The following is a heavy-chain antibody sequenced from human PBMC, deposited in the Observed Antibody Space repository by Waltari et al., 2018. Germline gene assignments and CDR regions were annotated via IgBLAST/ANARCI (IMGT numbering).Heavy chain of an antibody. CDR2: IRSKAYGGKP. Sequence: EVQLVESGGGLTQPGRSLRLSCTTSGLVFSSFSISWVRQAPGKGLELVGFIRSKAYGGKPKYAASVRDRFTMSRDDSKSIAYLEMNSLKTEDTAMYFCTTQNTFWSWSYWGRGTLVTVSS. CDR3: TTQNTFWSWSY. V-gene: IGHV3-49*04. CDR1: GLVFSSFS. D-gene: IGHD3-3*01. J-gene: IGHJ4*02.